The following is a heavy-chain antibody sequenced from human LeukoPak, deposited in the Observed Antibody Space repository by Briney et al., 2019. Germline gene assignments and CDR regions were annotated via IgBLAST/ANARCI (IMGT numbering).Heavy chain of an antibody. V-gene: IGHV3-7*01. CDR1: GFTLSSYW. CDR3: ARPRVITHYFDY. CDR2: IKQDGSEK. Sequence: GGSLRLSCAASGFTLSSYWMSWVRQAPGKGLESVANIKQDGSEKHYVDSVKGRFTISRDNAKNSLHLQMNSLRAEDTAVYYCARPRVITHYFDYWGQGTLVTVSS. J-gene: IGHJ4*02. D-gene: IGHD3-22*01.